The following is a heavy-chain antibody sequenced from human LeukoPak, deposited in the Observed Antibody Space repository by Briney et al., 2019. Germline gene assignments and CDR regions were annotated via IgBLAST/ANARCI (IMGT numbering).Heavy chain of an antibody. J-gene: IGHJ5*02. CDR1: GYTFASYG. D-gene: IGHD2-8*01. CDR3: ARDGWSLGP. CDR2: ISVYSGNT. V-gene: IGHV1-18*01. Sequence: GASVKVSSKASGYTFASYGVSWVRQAPGQGPEWMAWISVYSGNTKYAQKFQDRVTLTADTSTSTVYMELRSLRSDDTAVYYCARDGWSLGPWGQGTLVTVSS.